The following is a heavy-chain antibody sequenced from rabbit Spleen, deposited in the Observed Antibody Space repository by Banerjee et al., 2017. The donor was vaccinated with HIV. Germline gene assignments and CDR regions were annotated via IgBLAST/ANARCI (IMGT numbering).Heavy chain of an antibody. Sequence: QEQLVESGGGLVQPEGSLTLTCTASGFTISSSYYMCWVRQAPGKGLEWIGCIYGGYSGRTYYASWAKGRFTISKTSSTTETLQMTSLTAADTATYFCARLEEYDDYFNLWGPGTLVTVS. D-gene: IGHD2-1*01. CDR2: IYGGYSGRT. J-gene: IGHJ4*01. CDR1: GFTISSSYY. V-gene: IGHV1S45*01. CDR3: ARLEEYDDYFNL.